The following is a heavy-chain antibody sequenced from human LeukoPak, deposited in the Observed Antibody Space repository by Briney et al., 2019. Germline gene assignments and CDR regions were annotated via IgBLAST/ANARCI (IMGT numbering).Heavy chain of an antibody. CDR1: GGTFSSYA. Sequence: SVTVSCKASGGTFSSYAISWVRQAPGQGLEWMGGIIPIFGTANYAQKFQGRVTITADESTSTAYMELSSLRSEDTAVYYCARDRLYCSGGSCYFDYWGQGTLVTVSS. V-gene: IGHV1-69*13. D-gene: IGHD2-15*01. CDR2: IIPIFGTA. J-gene: IGHJ4*02. CDR3: ARDRLYCSGGSCYFDY.